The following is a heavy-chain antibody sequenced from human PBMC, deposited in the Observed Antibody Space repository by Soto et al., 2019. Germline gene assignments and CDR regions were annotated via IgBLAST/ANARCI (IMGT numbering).Heavy chain of an antibody. D-gene: IGHD6-13*01. J-gene: IGHJ5*02. V-gene: IGHV1-2*04. CDR2: INPNSGGT. Sequence: ASVKVSCKASGYTFTGYYMHWVRQAPGQGLEWMGWINPNSGGTNYAQKFQGWVTMTRDTSISTAYMELSRLRSDDTAVYYCARDSKQQLVVGYWFDPWGQGTLVTSPQ. CDR3: ARDSKQQLVVGYWFDP. CDR1: GYTFTGYY.